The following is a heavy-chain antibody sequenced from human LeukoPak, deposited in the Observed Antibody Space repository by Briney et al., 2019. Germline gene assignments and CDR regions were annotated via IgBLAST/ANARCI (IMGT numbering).Heavy chain of an antibody. Sequence: GGSLRLSCAASGFTFSSYAMSWVRQAPGKGLEWVSSISSSSSYIYYADSVKGRFTISRDNAKNSLYLQMNSLRAEDTAVYYCARDQFEWELPYYFDYWGQGTLVTVSS. CDR2: ISSSSSYI. CDR3: ARDQFEWELPYYFDY. V-gene: IGHV3-21*01. J-gene: IGHJ4*02. D-gene: IGHD1-26*01. CDR1: GFTFSSYA.